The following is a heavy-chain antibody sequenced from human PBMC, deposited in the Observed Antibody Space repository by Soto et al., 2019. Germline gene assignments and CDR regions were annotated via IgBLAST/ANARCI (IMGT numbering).Heavy chain of an antibody. D-gene: IGHD4-17*01. Sequence: KESGPTLVKPTQTLTLTCTLSGFSLSTSGVGVGWIRQPPGKALECLALIYWDDDKRYSPSLKSRPTITKDPYKNQVVVRMTNMDTVYTGTYYSAHSSPVTSVPTGGKRRKFWYFDLWGRGTLVTVSS. CDR3: AHSSPVTSVPTGGKRRKFWYFDL. CDR1: GFSLSTSGVG. CDR2: IYWDDDK. V-gene: IGHV2-5*02. J-gene: IGHJ2*01.